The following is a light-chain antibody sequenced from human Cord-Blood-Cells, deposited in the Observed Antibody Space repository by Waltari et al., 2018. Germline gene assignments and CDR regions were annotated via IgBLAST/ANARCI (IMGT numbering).Light chain of an antibody. CDR3: SSYTSSSTVV. CDR2: DVS. V-gene: IGLV2-14*01. J-gene: IGLJ2*01. Sequence: QSALPQPASESASPGPSSPISCTGTSRDVGGNNYSSWYQQHPGKAPKLMIYDVSNRPSGVYNRFSGSKSGNTASLTISGLQAEDEADYYCSSYTSSSTVVFGGGTKLTVL. CDR1: SRDVGGNNY.